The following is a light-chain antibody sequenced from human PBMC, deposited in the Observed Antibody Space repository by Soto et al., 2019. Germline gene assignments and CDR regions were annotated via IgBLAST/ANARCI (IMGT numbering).Light chain of an antibody. CDR1: SSDVGGYNY. J-gene: IGLJ2*01. CDR3: SSYTSSGTVL. V-gene: IGLV2-14*01. CDR2: DVS. Sequence: QSALTQPASVSGSPGQSITISCTGTSSDVGGYNYVSWYQQHPGKAPKLMIYDVSNRPSGVYNRFSGSKSGNTASLTIAGLQAEDEADYYCSSYTSSGTVLFGGGTKLTV.